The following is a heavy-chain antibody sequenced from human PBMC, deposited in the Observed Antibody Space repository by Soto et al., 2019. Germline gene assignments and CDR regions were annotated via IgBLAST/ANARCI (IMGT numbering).Heavy chain of an antibody. CDR2: ISGSGGST. J-gene: IGHJ6*02. D-gene: IGHD3-3*01. CDR1: RFTFSKYA. CDR3: ARDRFTGYYYYGMDV. Sequence: GGSLRLSCAASRFTFSKYAMSWVRQAPGKGLEWVSAISGSGGSTYYADSVKGRFTISRDNSKSTLSLQMNSLRAEDTAVYYCARDRFTGYYYYGMDVWGQGTTVTVSS. V-gene: IGHV3-23*01.